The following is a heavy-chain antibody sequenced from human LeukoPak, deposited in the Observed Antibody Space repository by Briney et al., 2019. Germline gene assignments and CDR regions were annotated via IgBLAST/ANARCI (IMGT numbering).Heavy chain of an antibody. CDR1: GGSISSYY. Sequence: PSETLSLTCTVSGGSISSYYWSWIRQPPGKGLEWIGYIYYSGSTNYNPSLKSRVTISVDTSRNQFSLKLSSVTAADTAVYYCASLPYCSGGSCYSFDYWGQGTLVTVSS. J-gene: IGHJ4*02. CDR3: ASLPYCSGGSCYSFDY. D-gene: IGHD2-15*01. V-gene: IGHV4-59*08. CDR2: IYYSGST.